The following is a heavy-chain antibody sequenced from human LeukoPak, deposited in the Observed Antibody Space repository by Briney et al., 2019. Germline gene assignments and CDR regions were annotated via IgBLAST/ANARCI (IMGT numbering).Heavy chain of an antibody. D-gene: IGHD3-9*01. CDR3: ARDILTGGWFDP. J-gene: IGHJ5*02. V-gene: IGHV1-8*01. Sequence: ASVKVSCKASGYTFTSYDINWVRQATGQGLEWMGWMNPNSGNTGYAQKFQGRVTKTRNTSISTAYMELSSLRSEDTAVYYCARDILTGGWFDPWGQGTLVTVSS. CDR2: MNPNSGNT. CDR1: GYTFTSYD.